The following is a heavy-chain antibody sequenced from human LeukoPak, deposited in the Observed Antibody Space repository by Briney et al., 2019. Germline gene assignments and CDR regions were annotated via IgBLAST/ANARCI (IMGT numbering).Heavy chain of an antibody. CDR3: AREAAARYYYYYGMNV. Sequence: PGGSLRLSCAASGFMFSTYGMHWVRQAPGKGLEWVAGTWYDGSNKYYVDSVEGRFTISRDNSKNTLYLQMNSLRAEDTAVYYCAREAAARYYYYYGMNVWGQGTTVAVSS. CDR2: TWYDGSNK. V-gene: IGHV3-33*01. J-gene: IGHJ6*02. D-gene: IGHD6-13*01. CDR1: GFMFSTYG.